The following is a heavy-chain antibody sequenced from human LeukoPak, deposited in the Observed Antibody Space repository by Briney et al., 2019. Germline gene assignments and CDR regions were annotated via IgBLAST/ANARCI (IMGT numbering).Heavy chain of an antibody. CDR1: GGSISNYY. J-gene: IGHJ6*03. CDR3: ARGRFDYGDYMGYYYYYYMDV. D-gene: IGHD4-17*01. CDR2: FYARGNT. Sequence: PSETLSLTCNVSGGSISNYYWNWIRQPAGKGLEWIGRFYARGNTNYNPSLKSRVTMSVDTSKNQLSLKLTSVTAADTAVYYCARGRFDYGDYMGYYYYYYMDVWGKGTTVTVSS. V-gene: IGHV4-4*07.